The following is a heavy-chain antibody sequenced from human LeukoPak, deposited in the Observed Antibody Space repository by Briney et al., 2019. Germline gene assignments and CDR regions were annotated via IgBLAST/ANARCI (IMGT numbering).Heavy chain of an antibody. CDR3: ARWDTAMAHFDY. J-gene: IGHJ4*02. CDR1: GYTFTGYY. Sequence: ASVKVSCKDSGYTFTGYYMHWVRQAPGQGLEWMGWINPNSGGTNYAQKFQGRVTMTRDTSISTAYMELSRLRSDDTAVYYCARWDTAMAHFDYWGQGTLVTVSS. D-gene: IGHD5-18*01. V-gene: IGHV1-2*02. CDR2: INPNSGGT.